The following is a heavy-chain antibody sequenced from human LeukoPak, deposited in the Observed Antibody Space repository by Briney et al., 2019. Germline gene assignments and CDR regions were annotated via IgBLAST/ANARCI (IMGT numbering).Heavy chain of an antibody. CDR1: GGSFRCYY. D-gene: IGHD5-12*01. J-gene: IGHJ4*02. V-gene: IGHV4-34*01. CDR3: ARVYIVATNYFYQ. CDR2: INHSGST. Sequence: SETLFLTCAVYGGSFRCYYWSWIRQPPGKGLEWRRDINHSGSTYYNPSLKSRVTISVDRSTKQCSLKLRSVSAADKVVYYCARVYIVATNYFYQWGQGTLDTVS.